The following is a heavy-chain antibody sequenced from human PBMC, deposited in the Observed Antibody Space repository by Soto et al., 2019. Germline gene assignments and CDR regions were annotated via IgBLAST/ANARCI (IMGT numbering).Heavy chain of an antibody. D-gene: IGHD3-22*01. Sequence: GASVKVSCKASGGTFSSYSISRVRQAPGQGLEWMGGIIPIFGTANYAQKFQGRVTITADESTSTAYMELSSLRSEDTAVYYCAREMKDYYDSSGYSAYYYYYGMDVWGQGTTVTV. CDR2: IIPIFGTA. V-gene: IGHV1-69*13. CDR1: GGTFSSYS. CDR3: AREMKDYYDSSGYSAYYYYYGMDV. J-gene: IGHJ6*02.